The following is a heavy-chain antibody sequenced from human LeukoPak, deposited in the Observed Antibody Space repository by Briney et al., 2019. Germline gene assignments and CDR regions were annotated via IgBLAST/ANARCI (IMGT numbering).Heavy chain of an antibody. D-gene: IGHD6-13*01. Sequence: AGGSLRLSCAAPGFTFSNYGMHWVRQAPGKGLDWVAVIWYDGSYKYYADSVKGRFTISRDNSKNTLYLQMNSLRAEDTAVYYCAKVVQYTASTGTGLDYWGQGTLVTVSS. J-gene: IGHJ4*02. CDR1: GFTFSNYG. V-gene: IGHV3-33*06. CDR2: IWYDGSYK. CDR3: AKVVQYTASTGTGLDY.